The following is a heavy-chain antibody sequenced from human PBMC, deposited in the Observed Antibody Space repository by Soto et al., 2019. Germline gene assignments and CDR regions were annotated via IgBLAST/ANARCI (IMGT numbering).Heavy chain of an antibody. J-gene: IGHJ3*02. D-gene: IGHD4-17*01. CDR2: ISSSSSYI. V-gene: IGHV3-21*01. CDR3: ASPGRTVTTDYAFDI. Sequence: EVQLVESGGGLVKPGGSLRLSCAASGLTFSSYSMNWVRQAPGKGLEWVSSISSSSSYIYYADSVKGRFTISRENAKNSLYLQMNSLRAEATAVYYCASPGRTVTTDYAFDIWGQGTMVTVSS. CDR1: GLTFSSYS.